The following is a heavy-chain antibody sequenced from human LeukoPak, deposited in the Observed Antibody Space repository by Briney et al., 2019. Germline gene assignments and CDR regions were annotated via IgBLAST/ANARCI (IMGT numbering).Heavy chain of an antibody. V-gene: IGHV3-74*01. D-gene: IGHD3-10*01. Sequence: PGGSLRLSCAASGFTFSSYWMHWVRQAPAQGLVWVSRINSDGSSTSYADSVKGRFTISRDNAKNTLYLQMNSLRAEDTAVYYCARVYYYGSGTFDYWGQGTLVTVSS. J-gene: IGHJ4*02. CDR1: GFTFSSYW. CDR2: INSDGSST. CDR3: ARVYYYGSGTFDY.